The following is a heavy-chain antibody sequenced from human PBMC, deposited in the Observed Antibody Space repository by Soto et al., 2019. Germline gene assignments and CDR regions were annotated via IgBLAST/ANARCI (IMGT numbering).Heavy chain of an antibody. Sequence: QVQLMQSGAEVKKPGASVKVSCKASGYTFTSYDITWVRQATGQGLEWLGWMNPNSGNTGYAQKFQGRVTMTRNTSISTAYMELSSLRSEDTAVYYCARPRYFGSGSNWFDPWGQGTLVTVSS. CDR3: ARPRYFGSGSNWFDP. V-gene: IGHV1-8*01. D-gene: IGHD3-10*01. CDR1: GYTFTSYD. CDR2: MNPNSGNT. J-gene: IGHJ5*02.